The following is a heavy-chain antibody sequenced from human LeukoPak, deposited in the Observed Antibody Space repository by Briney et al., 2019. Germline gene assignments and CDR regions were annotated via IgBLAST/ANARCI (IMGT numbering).Heavy chain of an antibody. J-gene: IGHJ6*03. CDR2: ISYDGSNK. CDR1: GFTSSSYV. CDR3: AKAMVRGVIDYYYMDV. V-gene: IGHV3-30*18. D-gene: IGHD3-10*01. Sequence: PGGSLRLSCAASGFTSSSYVMHWVRQAPGKRLEWVAVISYDGSNKYYVDSVKGRFTISRDNSKNTLYLQMNSLRAEDTAVFYCAKAMVRGVIDYYYMDVWGKGTTVTVSS.